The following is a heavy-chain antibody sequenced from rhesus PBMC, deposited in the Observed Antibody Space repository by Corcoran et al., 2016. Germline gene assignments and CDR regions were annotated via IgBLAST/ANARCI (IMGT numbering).Heavy chain of an antibody. D-gene: IGHD3-3*01. CDR1: GDSISSVSW. Sequence: QVQLQESGPGLVRPAETLSLTCGVSGDSISSVSWWTWIRQPPGKGLEWIGNVGGNRGTTYYKPSLKSRATISKDASQNQFSLKLTSVTAADTAVYFCARRYSSSWTWGQGVLVSVSS. CDR2: VGGNRGTT. J-gene: IGHJ4*01. CDR3: ARRYSSSWT. V-gene: IGHV4-65*02.